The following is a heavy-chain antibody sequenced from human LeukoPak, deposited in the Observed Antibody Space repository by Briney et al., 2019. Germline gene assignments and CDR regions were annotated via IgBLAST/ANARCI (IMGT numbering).Heavy chain of an antibody. Sequence: ASVKVSCKASGYTFTGYYMHWVRQAPGQGLEWMGWINPNSGGTNYAQKFQGRVTMTRDTSISTAYMELSRLRSDDTAVYYCATRDTAMVTIDYWGQGTLVTGSS. D-gene: IGHD5-18*01. CDR3: ATRDTAMVTIDY. J-gene: IGHJ4*02. V-gene: IGHV1-2*02. CDR2: INPNSGGT. CDR1: GYTFTGYY.